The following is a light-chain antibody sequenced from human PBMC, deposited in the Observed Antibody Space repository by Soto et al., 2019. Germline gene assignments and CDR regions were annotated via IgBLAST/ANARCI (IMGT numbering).Light chain of an antibody. CDR1: QSIGSSY. Sequence: EIVLTQSPGTLSLSPGERATLSCRASQSIGSSYLAWYQQKPGQAPRLLVYGASSRATGIPDRFSGSGSGTDFTLTIRRLEPEDFVVYYCQQYGSSRTFGQGTKVDIK. CDR3: QQYGSSRT. CDR2: GAS. J-gene: IGKJ1*01. V-gene: IGKV3-20*01.